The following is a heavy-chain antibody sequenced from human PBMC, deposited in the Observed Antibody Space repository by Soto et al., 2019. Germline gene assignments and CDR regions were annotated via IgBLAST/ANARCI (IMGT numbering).Heavy chain of an antibody. V-gene: IGHV3-23*01. CDR2: ISGSGGST. D-gene: IGHD2-8*02. CDR3: ARVLVARYGMDV. CDR1: GLTFSSYA. Sequence: GGSLRLSCAASGLTFSSYAMSWVRQAPGKGLEWVSAISGSGGSTYYADSVKGRFAISRDNSKNSLYLQMNSLRAEDTAVYYCARVLVARYGMDVWGQGTTVTVSS. J-gene: IGHJ6*02.